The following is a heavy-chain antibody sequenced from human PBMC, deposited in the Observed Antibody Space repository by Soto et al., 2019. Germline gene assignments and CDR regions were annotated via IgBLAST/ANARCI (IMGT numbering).Heavy chain of an antibody. V-gene: IGHV3-48*02. CDR1: GFVFSNYS. J-gene: IGHJ4*02. D-gene: IGHD1-7*01. Sequence: PGGSLRLSCAGSGFVFSNYSMNWVRQAPGRGLEWVSYISSSSTNTYYAASVRGRFTISRDNAKNSLFLRMISPKDEDTAVYYCTRGTKGGSPPLWGRGTLVTVSS. CDR3: TRGTKGGSPPL. CDR2: ISSSSTNT.